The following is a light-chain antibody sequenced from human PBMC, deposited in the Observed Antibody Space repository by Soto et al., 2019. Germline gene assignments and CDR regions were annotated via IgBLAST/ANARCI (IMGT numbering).Light chain of an antibody. CDR1: QSVSSN. V-gene: IGKV3-15*01. CDR3: QQYNNWPPPLT. CDR2: GAS. J-gene: IGKJ4*01. Sequence: EIVMTQSPATLSVSPGERATLSCRASQSVSSNLAWYQQKPGQAPRLLIYGASTRATGIPARFSGSGSGTEFTLTISSLQYADFAVYYCQQYNNWPPPLTFGGGTKVEIK.